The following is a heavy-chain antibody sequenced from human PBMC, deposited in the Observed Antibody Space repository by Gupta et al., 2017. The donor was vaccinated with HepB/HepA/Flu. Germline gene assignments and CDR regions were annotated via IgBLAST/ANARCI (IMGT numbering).Heavy chain of an antibody. CDR2: MNPKSGNT. J-gene: IGHJ6*03. Sequence: QVQVVQSGAEVEKPGASVKVSCKASGYTSSSYDIYRVRQATGNGLEWMGWMNPKSGNTGYAQKFQGRVTITRNTSISTYYMELSSLRSEDTAVYYCARGSGSPSYYYDSSGPRRYYYYYMDVWGKGTTVTGSS. CDR3: ARGSGSPSYYYDSSGPRRYYYYYMDV. V-gene: IGHV1-8*03. D-gene: IGHD3-22*01. CDR1: GYTSSSYD.